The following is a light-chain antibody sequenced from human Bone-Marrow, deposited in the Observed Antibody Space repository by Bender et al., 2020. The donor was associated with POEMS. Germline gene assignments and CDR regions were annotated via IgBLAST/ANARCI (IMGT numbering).Light chain of an antibody. CDR2: SSH. CDR1: SSNIGAHA. J-gene: IGLJ2*01. Sequence: QSVLTQPPSASGTPGQRVTISCSGGSSNIGAHAVNWYQHLPGTAPKLLIYSSHRRPSEVPDRFSGSRSGASASLAITGLQAEHEAYYYCQSYDSTRSGVVFGGGTKLTVL. CDR3: QSYDSTRSGVV. V-gene: IGLV1-44*01.